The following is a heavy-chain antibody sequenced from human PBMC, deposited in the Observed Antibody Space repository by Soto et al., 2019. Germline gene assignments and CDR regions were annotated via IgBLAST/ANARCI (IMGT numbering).Heavy chain of an antibody. CDR3: ARQIYDSDTGPNFQYYFDS. D-gene: IGHD3-22*01. J-gene: IGHJ4*02. V-gene: IGHV5-10-1*01. CDR1: GYSFAGYW. Sequence: PGGPLQISCKGSGYSFAGYWITWVRQKPGKGLEWMGRIDPSDSQTYYSPSFRGHVTISVTKSITTVFLQWSSLRASDTAMYYCARQIYDSDTGPNFQYYFDSWGQGTPVTVSS. CDR2: IDPSDSQT.